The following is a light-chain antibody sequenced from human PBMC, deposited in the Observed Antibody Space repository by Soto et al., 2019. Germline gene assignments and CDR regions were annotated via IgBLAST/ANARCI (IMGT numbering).Light chain of an antibody. Sequence: EIVMTQSPATLSVSPGERATLSCRASQSVSSNLAWYQQKPGQAPRLLIYGASTRATVIPARFSGSGSGTEFTLTISSLQSEDFAVYYCQQYKDWHLKFGKGTQVDIK. J-gene: IGKJ1*01. CDR2: GAS. V-gene: IGKV3-15*01. CDR1: QSVSSN. CDR3: QQYKDWHLK.